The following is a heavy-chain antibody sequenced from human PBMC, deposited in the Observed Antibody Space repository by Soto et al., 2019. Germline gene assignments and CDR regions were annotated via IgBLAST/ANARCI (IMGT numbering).Heavy chain of an antibody. CDR1: GGTFSSYT. CDR3: ARVDSGYDYDY. CDR2: IIPILGIA. J-gene: IGHJ4*02. Sequence: QVQLVQSGAEVKKPGSSVKVSCKASGGTFSSYTISWVRQAPGQGLEWMGRIIPILGIANYAQKFQGRVTITADKSTSTAYMELSSLRSEDTAVYYCARVDSGYDYDYWGQGTLFTVSS. D-gene: IGHD5-12*01. V-gene: IGHV1-69*02.